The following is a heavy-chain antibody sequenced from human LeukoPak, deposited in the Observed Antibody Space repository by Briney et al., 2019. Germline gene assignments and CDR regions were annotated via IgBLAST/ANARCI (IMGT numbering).Heavy chain of an antibody. D-gene: IGHD2-2*01. V-gene: IGHV4-34*01. J-gene: IGHJ6*02. CDR1: GGSFSGYY. CDR2: INHSGST. CDR3: ARDVVLVPAAIPYGMDV. Sequence: PSETLSLTCAVYGGSFSGYYWSWIRQPPGKGLEWIGEINHSGSTNYNPSLKSRVTISVDTSKNQFSLKLSSVTAADTAVYYCARDVVLVPAAIPYGMDVWGQGTTVTVSS.